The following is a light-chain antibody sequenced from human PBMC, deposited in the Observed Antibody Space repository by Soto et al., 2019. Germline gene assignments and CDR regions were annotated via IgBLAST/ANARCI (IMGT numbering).Light chain of an antibody. CDR1: QSVSNF. J-gene: IGKJ1*01. CDR3: QLYSNWPSWT. Sequence: EKVMTQSPATLSMSPGERATLSCRASQSVSNFLAWYQQKPGQAPRLLIYGASTRATGIPARFSGSGSGTEFTLTISSLQSEDFAVYYCQLYSNWPSWTFGQGTKVDI. CDR2: GAS. V-gene: IGKV3-15*01.